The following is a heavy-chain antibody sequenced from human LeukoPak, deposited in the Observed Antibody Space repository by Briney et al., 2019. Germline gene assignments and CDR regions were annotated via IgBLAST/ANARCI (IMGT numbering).Heavy chain of an antibody. J-gene: IGHJ4*02. D-gene: IGHD3-16*01. CDR3: AKDRHLYWGIFAGSSLDY. CDR1: GFTFSSYG. CDR2: IWYDGSNK. V-gene: IGHV3-33*06. Sequence: PGRSLRLSXAASGFTFSSYGMHWVRQAPGKGLEWVAVIWYDGSNKYYADSVKGRFTISRDNSKNTLYLQMNSLRAEDTAVYYCAKDRHLYWGIFAGSSLDYWGQGTLVTVSS.